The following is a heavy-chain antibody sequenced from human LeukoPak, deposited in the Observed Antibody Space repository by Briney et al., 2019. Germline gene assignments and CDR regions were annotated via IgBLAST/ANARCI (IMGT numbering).Heavy chain of an antibody. CDR1: GGSISSYY. CDR2: IYTSGST. Sequence: SETLSLTCTVSGGSISSYYWSWIRQPAGKGLEWIGRIYTSGSTNYNPSLKSRVTMSVDTSTNQFSLKLSSVTAADTAVYYCARLVVEGYYYYYMDVWGKGTTVTVSS. D-gene: IGHD2-15*01. J-gene: IGHJ6*03. V-gene: IGHV4-4*07. CDR3: ARLVVEGYYYYYMDV.